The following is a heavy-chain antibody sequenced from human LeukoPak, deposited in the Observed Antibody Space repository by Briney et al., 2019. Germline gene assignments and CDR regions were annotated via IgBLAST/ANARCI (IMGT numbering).Heavy chain of an antibody. CDR1: GFTFDDYA. J-gene: IGHJ6*03. CDR3: AKAGFGGYYYYMDV. V-gene: IGHV3-43D*03. D-gene: IGHD3-10*01. CDR2: ISWDGGST. Sequence: GGSLRLSCAASGFTFDDYAMHWVRQAPGKGLEWVSLISWDGGSTYYADSVKGRFTISRDNSKNSLYLQMNSLRAEDTALYYCAKAGFGGYYYYMDVWGKGTTVTVSS.